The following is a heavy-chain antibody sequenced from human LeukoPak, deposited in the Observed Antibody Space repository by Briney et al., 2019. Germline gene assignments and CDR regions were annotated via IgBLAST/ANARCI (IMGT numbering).Heavy chain of an antibody. V-gene: IGHV4-61*02. Sequence: SETLSLTCTVSGYSISSGYYWSWIRQPAGKGLEWIGRIYTSGSTNYNPSLKSRVTISVDTSKNQFSLKLSSVTAADTAVYYCARGNPYDSSGYYPLSFDYWGQGTLVTVSS. J-gene: IGHJ4*02. CDR3: ARGNPYDSSGYYPLSFDY. CDR2: IYTSGST. D-gene: IGHD3-22*01. CDR1: GYSISSGYY.